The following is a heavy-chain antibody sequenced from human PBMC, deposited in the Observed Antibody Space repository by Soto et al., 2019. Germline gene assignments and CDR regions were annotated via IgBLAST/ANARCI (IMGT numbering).Heavy chain of an antibody. D-gene: IGHD3-10*01. J-gene: IGHJ3*02. V-gene: IGHV5-51*01. Sequence: GESLKISCKGSGYSFYSYWIAWVRQTPGKGLEWMGIIYPGDSDTRYSPSFQGQVTISVDKSISTAYLHWNSLKASDTAMYYCASTQGQSYGFGFDIWGQGTMVTVSS. CDR2: IYPGDSDT. CDR3: ASTQGQSYGFGFDI. CDR1: GYSFYSYW.